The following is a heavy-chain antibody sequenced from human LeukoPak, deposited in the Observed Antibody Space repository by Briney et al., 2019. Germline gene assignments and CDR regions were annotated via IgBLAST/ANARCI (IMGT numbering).Heavy chain of an antibody. Sequence: GRPLRLSCAASGFTFSNYGMHWVRQAPGKGLEWVAVISYDGSNKYYADSVKGRFTISRDNSKNTLYLQMSSLRAEDTAVYYCAQDLQINNWKPRGPFDYWGQGTLVTVSS. J-gene: IGHJ4*02. V-gene: IGHV3-30*18. CDR2: ISYDGSNK. CDR3: AQDLQINNWKPRGPFDY. D-gene: IGHD1-1*01. CDR1: GFTFSNYG.